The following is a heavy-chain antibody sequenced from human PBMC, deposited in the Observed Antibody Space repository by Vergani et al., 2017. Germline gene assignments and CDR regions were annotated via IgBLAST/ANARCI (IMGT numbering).Heavy chain of an antibody. V-gene: IGHV5-51*01. J-gene: IGHJ1*01. D-gene: IGHD2-2*01. CDR2: IYPGDSDT. CDR1: GYSFTSYW. CDR3: ATRYCSSTSCYGGHFQH. Sequence: EVQLVQSGAEVKKPGESLKISCKASGYSFTSYWIGWVRQMPGKGLEWMGIIYPGDSDTRYSPSFQGQVTISADKSISTAYLQWSSLKASDTAMYYCATRYCSSTSCYGGHFQHWGQGTLVTVSS.